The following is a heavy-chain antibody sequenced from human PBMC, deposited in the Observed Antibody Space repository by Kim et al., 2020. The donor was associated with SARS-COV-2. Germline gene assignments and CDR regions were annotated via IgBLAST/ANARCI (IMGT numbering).Heavy chain of an antibody. D-gene: IGHD6-19*01. Sequence: LSLTCAASGFTFSSYAMHWVRQAPGKGLEWVAVISYDGSNKYYADSVKGRFTISRDNSKNTLYLQMNSLRAEDTAVYYCARDSKRGYSSGWNYYYYGMDVWGQGTTVTVSS. CDR1: GFTFSSYA. J-gene: IGHJ6*02. V-gene: IGHV3-30*04. CDR2: ISYDGSNK. CDR3: ARDSKRGYSSGWNYYYYGMDV.